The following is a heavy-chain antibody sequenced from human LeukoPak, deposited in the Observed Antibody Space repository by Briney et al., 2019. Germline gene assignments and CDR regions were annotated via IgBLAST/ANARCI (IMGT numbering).Heavy chain of an antibody. CDR3: ARDMFLTGYYRFDY. D-gene: IGHD3-9*01. CDR2: IYHSGST. Sequence: SGTLSLTCAVSGVSISSSNWWSWVRQPPGKGLEWIGEIYHSGSTNYNPSLKSRVTISVDKSKNQFSLKLSSVTAADTAVYYCARDMFLTGYYRFDYWGQGTLVTVSS. CDR1: GVSISSSNW. J-gene: IGHJ4*02. V-gene: IGHV4-4*02.